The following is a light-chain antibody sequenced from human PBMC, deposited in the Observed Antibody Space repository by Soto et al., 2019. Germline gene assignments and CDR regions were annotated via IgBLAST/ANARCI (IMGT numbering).Light chain of an antibody. CDR3: QQYNGWLWT. V-gene: IGKV3D-15*01. CDR2: GAV. CDR1: QSVSGN. J-gene: IGKJ1*01. Sequence: EIVMTQSPATLSASPGERVTLSCGVSQSVSGNLAWYQQKPGQAPRLLIYGAVTRATGIPARFSGRGSGTESTLTITSLQSEDFAVYFCQQYNGWLWTFGQGTKVDIK.